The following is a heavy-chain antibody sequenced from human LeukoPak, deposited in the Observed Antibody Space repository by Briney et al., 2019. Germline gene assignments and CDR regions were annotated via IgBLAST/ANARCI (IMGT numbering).Heavy chain of an antibody. Sequence: GASVKVSCKASGYTFTNYAIHRVRQAPGQRPEWMAWINAGNGNTKYSQKFQGRVTITADESTSTAYMELSSLRSEDTAVYYCARLIVGASPGGGDYWGQGTLVTVSS. CDR1: GYTFTNYA. CDR3: ARLIVGASPGGGDY. CDR2: INAGNGNT. J-gene: IGHJ4*02. D-gene: IGHD1-26*01. V-gene: IGHV1-3*01.